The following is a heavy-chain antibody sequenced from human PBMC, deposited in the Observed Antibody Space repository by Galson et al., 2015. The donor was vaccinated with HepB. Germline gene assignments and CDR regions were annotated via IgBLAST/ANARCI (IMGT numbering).Heavy chain of an antibody. J-gene: IGHJ6*02. Sequence: SVKVSCKASGDTFSSHAISWVRQAPGQGLEWMGWINPNSGVTRYADKFQGGVTMTRDTSITTAYLELRRLKSDDTAVYYCATALRGNNYGRDYHGMDVWGQGTTVTVSS. CDR1: GDTFSSHA. CDR2: INPNSGVT. CDR3: ATALRGNNYGRDYHGMDV. V-gene: IGHV1-2*02. D-gene: IGHD5-18*01.